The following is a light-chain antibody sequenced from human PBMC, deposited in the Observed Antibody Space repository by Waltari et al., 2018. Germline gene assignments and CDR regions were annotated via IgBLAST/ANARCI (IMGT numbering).Light chain of an antibody. Sequence: QSAPTQPPSVSGSPGQSVTISCSGSSSDVGDYDYVSWYHQTPGKAPELIIYGVSLRPSGVSYRFSGSKSANTASLTISGLQAEDEADYFCCSYTTFNAWVFGGGTRLTVL. CDR3: CSYTTFNAWV. CDR2: GVS. J-gene: IGLJ3*02. CDR1: SSDVGDYDY. V-gene: IGLV2-14*03.